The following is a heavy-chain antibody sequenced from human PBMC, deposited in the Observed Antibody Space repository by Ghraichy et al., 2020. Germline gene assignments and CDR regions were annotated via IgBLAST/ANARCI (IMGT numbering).Heavy chain of an antibody. D-gene: IGHD4-17*01. J-gene: IGHJ6*03. V-gene: IGHV4-34*01. Sequence: SETLSLTCAVYGGSFSAYYWSWIRQPPGKGLEWIGEINHSGGTNYNPSLKSRVTISVDTSKNQFSLKLSSVTAADTAVYYCARGRAVTTLFYYYYYMDVWGKGTTVTVSS. CDR3: ARGRAVTTLFYYYYYMDV. CDR1: GGSFSAYY. CDR2: INHSGGT.